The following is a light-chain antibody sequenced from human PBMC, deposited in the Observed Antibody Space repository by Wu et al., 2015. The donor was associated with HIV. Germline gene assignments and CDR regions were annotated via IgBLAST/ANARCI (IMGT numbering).Light chain of an antibody. CDR3: QQYAGSPPVT. CDR2: AAS. Sequence: DIQMTQSPSSLSASVGDRVTITCRASQGISNFLAWYQQKPGKPPKVLIYAASTLQSGVPSRFSGSGSGTDFTLTISRLEPEDFAMYYCQQYAGSPPVTFGGGTRVEI. CDR1: QGISNF. V-gene: IGKV1-27*01. J-gene: IGKJ4*01.